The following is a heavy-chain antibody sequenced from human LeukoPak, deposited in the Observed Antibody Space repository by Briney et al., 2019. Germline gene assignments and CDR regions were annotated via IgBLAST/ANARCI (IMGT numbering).Heavy chain of an antibody. CDR2: ISSSSSYI. CDR1: GFTFSSYS. CDR3: ARDRQLWLRGWFDP. Sequence: PGGSLRLSCAASGFTFSSYSMNWVRQAPGKGLEWVSSISSSSSYIYYADSVKGRFTISRDDAKNSLYLQMNSLRAEDTAVYYCARDRQLWLRGWFDPWGQGTLVTVSS. J-gene: IGHJ5*02. V-gene: IGHV3-21*01. D-gene: IGHD5-18*01.